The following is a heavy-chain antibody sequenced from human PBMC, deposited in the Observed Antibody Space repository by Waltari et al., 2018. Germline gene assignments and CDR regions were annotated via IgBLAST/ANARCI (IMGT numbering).Heavy chain of an antibody. Sequence: EVQLVESGGGLVKPGGSLRLSCAASGFTFSSYSMNWVRQAPGKGLEWVSSISSSSSYIYDADLVKGRFTISRDNAKNSLYLQMNSLRAEDTAVYYCAREGDRFWSGLGYYGMDVWGQGTTVTVSS. J-gene: IGHJ6*02. D-gene: IGHD3-3*01. CDR3: AREGDRFWSGLGYYGMDV. CDR2: ISSSSSYI. CDR1: GFTFSSYS. V-gene: IGHV3-21*01.